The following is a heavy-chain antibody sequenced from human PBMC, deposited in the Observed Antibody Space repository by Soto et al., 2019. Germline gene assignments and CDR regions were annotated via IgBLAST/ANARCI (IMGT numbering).Heavy chain of an antibody. J-gene: IGHJ4*02. CDR1: GFTFSSYA. Sequence: GGSLRLSCAASGFTFSSYAMRWVRQAPGKGLEWVSAISGSGGSTYYADSVKGRFTISRDNSKNTLYLQMISLRAEDTAVYYCAKYGTTVKGRYFDYWGQGTLVTVSS. CDR3: AKYGTTVKGRYFDY. CDR2: ISGSGGST. V-gene: IGHV3-23*01. D-gene: IGHD4-4*01.